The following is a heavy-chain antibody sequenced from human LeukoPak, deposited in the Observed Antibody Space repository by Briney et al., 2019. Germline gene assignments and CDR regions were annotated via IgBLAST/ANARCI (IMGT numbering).Heavy chain of an antibody. CDR2: ISSSGSTI. CDR1: GFTFSSYE. D-gene: IGHD2-2*02. Sequence: PGGSLRLSCAASGFTFSSYEMNWVRQAPGKGLEWVSYISSSGSTIYYADSVKGRFTISRDNSKNTLYLQMNSLRAEDTAVYYCARLGVVPAAIGYWGQGTLVTVSS. V-gene: IGHV3-48*03. J-gene: IGHJ4*02. CDR3: ARLGVVPAAIGY.